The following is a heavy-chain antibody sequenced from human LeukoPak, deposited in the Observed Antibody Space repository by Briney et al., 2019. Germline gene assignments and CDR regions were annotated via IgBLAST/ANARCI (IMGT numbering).Heavy chain of an antibody. V-gene: IGHV7-4-1*02. J-gene: IGHJ6*03. CDR1: GYTFTSYA. CDR3: ARVLAAAAGTPYYYYYMDV. D-gene: IGHD6-13*01. CDR2: INTNTGNP. Sequence: ASVKVSCKASGYTFTSYAMNWVRQAPGQGLEWMGWINTNTGNPTYAQGFTGRFVFSLDTSVSTAYLQISSLKAEDTAVYYCARVLAAAAGTPYYYYYMDVWGKGTTVTVSS.